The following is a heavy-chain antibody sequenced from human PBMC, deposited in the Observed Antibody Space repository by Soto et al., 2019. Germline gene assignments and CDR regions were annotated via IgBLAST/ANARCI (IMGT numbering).Heavy chain of an antibody. CDR1: GYSFTSYW. CDR3: ARRRRVQLALGYYGMDV. D-gene: IGHD6-6*01. V-gene: IGHV5-51*01. CDR2: IYPGDSDT. J-gene: IGHJ6*02. Sequence: EVQLVQSGAEVKKPGESLKISCKGSGYSFTSYWIGWVRQMPGKGLEWMGIIYPGDSDTRYNPSFQGQVTISADKSISTAYLQWSSLKASDTAMYYCARRRRVQLALGYYGMDVWGQGTTVTVSS.